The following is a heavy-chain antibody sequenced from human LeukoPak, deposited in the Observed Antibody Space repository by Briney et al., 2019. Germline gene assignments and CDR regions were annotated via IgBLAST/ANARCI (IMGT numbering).Heavy chain of an antibody. J-gene: IGHJ4*02. CDR1: GYTFTSYA. D-gene: IGHD3-22*01. Sequence: ASVKVSCKASGYTFTSYAMNWVRQAPGQGLEWMGWINTNTGNPTYAQGFTGRFVFSLDTSVSTAYLQISSLKAEDTAVYYCAKVQNYYDSSGYPDYWGQGTLVTVSS. CDR3: AKVQNYYDSSGYPDY. CDR2: INTNTGNP. V-gene: IGHV7-4-1*02.